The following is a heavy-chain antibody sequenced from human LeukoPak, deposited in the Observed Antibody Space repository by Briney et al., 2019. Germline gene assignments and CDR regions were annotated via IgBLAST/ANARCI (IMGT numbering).Heavy chain of an antibody. Sequence: GGSLRLSCAASGFTFSSYGMHWVRQAPGKGLEWVAFIRYDGSNKYYADSVKGRFTISRDNSKNTLYLQMNSLRAEDTAVYYCAKDSGVVTLNWFDPWGQGTLVTVSS. J-gene: IGHJ5*02. CDR2: IRYDGSNK. CDR3: AKDSGVVTLNWFDP. CDR1: GFTFSSYG. V-gene: IGHV3-30*02. D-gene: IGHD4-23*01.